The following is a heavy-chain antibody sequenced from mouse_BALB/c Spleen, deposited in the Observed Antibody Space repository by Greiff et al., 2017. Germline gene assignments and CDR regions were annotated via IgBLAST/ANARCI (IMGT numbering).Heavy chain of an antibody. CDR2: IRLKSNNYAT. CDR1: GFTFSNYW. CDR3: TRSYFDY. V-gene: IGHV6-6*02. Sequence: EVKLEESGGGLVQPGGSMKLSCVASGFTFSNYWMNWVRQSPEKGLEWVAEIRLKSNNYATHYAESVKGRFTISRDDSKSSVYLQMNNLRAEDTGIYYCTRSYFDYWGQGTTLTVSS. J-gene: IGHJ2*01.